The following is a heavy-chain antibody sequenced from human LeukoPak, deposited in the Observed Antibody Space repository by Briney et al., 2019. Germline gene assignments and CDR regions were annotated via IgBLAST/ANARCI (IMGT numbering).Heavy chain of an antibody. Sequence: SETLSLTCTVSGGSISSYYWSWIRQPPGKGLEWIGYIYYSGSTNYNPSLKSRVTISVDTSKNQFSLKLSSVTAADTAVYYCASKNDLSTFDIWGQGTMVTVSS. CDR3: ASKNDLSTFDI. V-gene: IGHV4-59*01. CDR2: IYYSGST. J-gene: IGHJ3*02. CDR1: GGSISSYY. D-gene: IGHD2/OR15-2a*01.